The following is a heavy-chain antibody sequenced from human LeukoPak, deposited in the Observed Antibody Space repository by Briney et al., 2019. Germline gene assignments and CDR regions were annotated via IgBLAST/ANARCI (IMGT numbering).Heavy chain of an antibody. D-gene: IGHD2-2*01. V-gene: IGHV4-4*07. CDR1: GGSISSYY. CDR2: IYTGGST. CDR3: ARTPRYCSSTSCYAIDY. J-gene: IGHJ4*02. Sequence: SETLCLSCTASGGSISSYYWSWVRQPAGKGLEWVGRIYTGGSTNYNASLKSRVTMSADTSKNQFYLQLSSVTAADTAVYYCARTPRYCSSTSCYAIDYWGQGNLVTVSS.